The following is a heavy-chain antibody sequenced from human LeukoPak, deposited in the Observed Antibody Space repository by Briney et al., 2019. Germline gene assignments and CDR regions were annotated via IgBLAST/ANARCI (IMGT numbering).Heavy chain of an antibody. CDR3: ARHSHRTAMVPHYYYYYMDV. V-gene: IGHV4-39*01. Sequence: SETLSLTCTVSGGSISSSSYYWGWIRQPPGKGLEWIGSIYYSGSTYYNPSLKSRVTISVYTSKNQFSLKLSSVTAADTAVYYCARHSHRTAMVPHYYYYYMDVWGKGTTVTVSS. CDR2: IYYSGST. J-gene: IGHJ6*03. CDR1: GGSISSSSYY. D-gene: IGHD5-18*01.